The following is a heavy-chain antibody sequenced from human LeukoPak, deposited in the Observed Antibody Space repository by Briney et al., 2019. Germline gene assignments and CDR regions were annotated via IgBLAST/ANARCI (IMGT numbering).Heavy chain of an antibody. V-gene: IGHV4-39*07. CDR2: INHSGST. J-gene: IGHJ4*02. CDR3: ARGNIQLWAGLGY. CDR1: GGSISSSAYH. D-gene: IGHD5-18*01. Sequence: PSETLSLTCTVSGGSISSSAYHWGWIRQPPGKGLEWIGEINHSGSTNYNPSLKSRVTISVDTSKNQFSLKLSSVTAADTAVYYCARGNIQLWAGLGYWGQGTLVTVSS.